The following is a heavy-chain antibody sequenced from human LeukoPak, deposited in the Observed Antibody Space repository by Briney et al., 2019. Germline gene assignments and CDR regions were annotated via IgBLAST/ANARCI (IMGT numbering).Heavy chain of an antibody. V-gene: IGHV1-24*01. CDR3: ATGLVALLRWAFDI. D-gene: IGHD6-19*01. Sequence: ASVKVSCKVSGYTLTELSMHWVRQAPGKGLEWMGGFGPEDGETIYAQKFQGRVTMTEDTSTDTAYMELSSLRSEDTAVYYCATGLVALLRWAFDIWGQGTMVTVSS. CDR2: FGPEDGET. J-gene: IGHJ3*02. CDR1: GYTLTELS.